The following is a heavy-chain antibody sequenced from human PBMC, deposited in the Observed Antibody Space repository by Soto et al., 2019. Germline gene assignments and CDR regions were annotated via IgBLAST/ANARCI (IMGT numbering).Heavy chain of an antibody. D-gene: IGHD2-2*01. Sequence: GASVKVSCKASGGTFSSYAISWVRQAPGQGLEWMGGIIPIFGTANYAQKFQGRVTITADESTSTAYMELSSLRSEDTAVYYCAREWEDIVVVPAATNLLYYYYGMDVWGQGTTVTVSS. CDR2: IIPIFGTA. J-gene: IGHJ6*02. V-gene: IGHV1-69*13. CDR1: GGTFSSYA. CDR3: AREWEDIVVVPAATNLLYYYYGMDV.